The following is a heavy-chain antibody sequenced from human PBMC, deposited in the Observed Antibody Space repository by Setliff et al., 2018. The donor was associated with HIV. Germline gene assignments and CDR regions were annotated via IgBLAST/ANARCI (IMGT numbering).Heavy chain of an antibody. CDR2: IGSLGDK. V-gene: IGHV3-11*06. J-gene: IGHJ4*02. Sequence: GFTFNDYHIIWIRQAPGKGLEWISYIGSLGDKEYADSVKGRFTISRDNAKNSLYLQMNSLRAEDTAVYYCASVLRYYGSGSYPFGYWGQGTLVTVSS. CDR1: GFTFNDYH. CDR3: ASVLRYYGSGSYPFGY. D-gene: IGHD3-10*01.